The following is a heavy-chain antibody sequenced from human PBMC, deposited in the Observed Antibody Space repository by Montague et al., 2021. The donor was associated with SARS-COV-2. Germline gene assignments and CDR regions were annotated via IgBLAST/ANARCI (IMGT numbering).Heavy chain of an antibody. CDR2: INHSGST. CDR3: AGGYQLRFLEWSSRQSTFDY. V-gene: IGHV4-34*01. CDR1: GGSISFYY. D-gene: IGHD3-3*01. Sequence: SETLSLTCTVSGGSISFYYWSWIRQPPGKGLEWIGEINHSGSTNYNPSLKSRVTISVDTSKNQFSLKLSSVTAADTAVYYCAGGYQLRFLEWSSRQSTFDYWGQGTLVTVSS. J-gene: IGHJ4*02.